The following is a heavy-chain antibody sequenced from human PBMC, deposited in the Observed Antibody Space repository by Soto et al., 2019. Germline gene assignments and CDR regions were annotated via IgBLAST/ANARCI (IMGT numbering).Heavy chain of an antibody. J-gene: IGHJ6*03. CDR3: ARRVYSYYYMDV. V-gene: IGHV1-18*01. CDR2: ITVYNGNT. CDR1: GFAFTNYG. Sequence: QVQLVQSGAEVKEPGASVKVSCKASGFAFTNYGFNWVRQAPGQGLEWVGGITVYNGNTDYAQKLQGRVTLTTDTSSTTAYMELRSLISDDTAVYYCARRVYSYYYMDVWGKGTAVTVSS.